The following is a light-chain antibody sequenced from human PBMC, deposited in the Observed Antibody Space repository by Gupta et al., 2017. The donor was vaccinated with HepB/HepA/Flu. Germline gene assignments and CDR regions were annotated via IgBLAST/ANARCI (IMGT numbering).Light chain of an antibody. CDR2: GAS. Sequence: EIVLTQSPGTLSLSQGERATLSCRASQSVSSSYLAWYQQKPGQAPRLLVYGASSRATGIPDRFSGSGSGTDFTLIISRLEPDDFAVYYCQQYGRSPPWTFGQGTKVEI. CDR1: QSVSSSY. V-gene: IGKV3-20*01. CDR3: QQYGRSPPWT. J-gene: IGKJ1*01.